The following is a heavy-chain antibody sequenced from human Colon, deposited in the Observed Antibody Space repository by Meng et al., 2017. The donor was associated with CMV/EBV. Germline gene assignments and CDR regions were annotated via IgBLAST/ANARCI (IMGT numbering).Heavy chain of an antibody. CDR3: AKDRWGVSVGGSDY. CDR1: GFTFSNAW. J-gene: IGHJ4*02. V-gene: IGHV3-23*01. Sequence: GESLKISCTTSGFTFSNAWMSWVRQAPGKGLEWVSRISASGGNTYYADSVKGRFSVSRDNSNSTLFLQLNSLRAEDTAIYYCAKDRWGVSVGGSDYWGQGTLVTVSS. D-gene: IGHD3-16*01. CDR2: ISASGGNT.